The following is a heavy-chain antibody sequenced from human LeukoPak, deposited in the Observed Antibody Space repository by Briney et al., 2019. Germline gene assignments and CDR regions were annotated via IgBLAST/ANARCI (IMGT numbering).Heavy chain of an antibody. CDR2: IIPIFGTA. Sequence: SVKVSCKASGGTFSSYAISWVRQAPGQGLEWMGGIIPIFGTANYAQKFHGRVTITADESTSTAYMELSSLRSEDTAVYYCARAGSSWVYFDYWGQGTLVTVSS. CDR1: GGTFSSYA. D-gene: IGHD6-13*01. V-gene: IGHV1-69*13. J-gene: IGHJ4*02. CDR3: ARAGSSWVYFDY.